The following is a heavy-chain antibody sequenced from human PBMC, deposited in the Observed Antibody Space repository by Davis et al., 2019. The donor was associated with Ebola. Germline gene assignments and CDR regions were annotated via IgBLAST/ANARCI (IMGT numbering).Heavy chain of an antibody. J-gene: IGHJ4*02. CDR1: GYTFISYG. V-gene: IGHV1-18*04. Sequence: ASVKVSCMASGYTFISYGISWVRQAPGQGLEWMGWISAYNGNTNYAQKLQGRVTMTTDTSTSTAYMELRSLRSDDTAVYYCARAQFPTTSDYWGQGTLVTVSS. CDR3: ARAQFPTTSDY. D-gene: IGHD1-1*01. CDR2: ISAYNGNT.